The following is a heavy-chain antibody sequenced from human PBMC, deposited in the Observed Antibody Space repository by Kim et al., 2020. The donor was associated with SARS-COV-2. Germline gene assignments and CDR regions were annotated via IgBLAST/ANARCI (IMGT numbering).Heavy chain of an antibody. CDR2: IIPIFGTA. D-gene: IGHD3-10*01. J-gene: IGHJ4*02. CDR1: GGTFSSYA. CDR3: ARGTRSYYGSGKDSFDY. Sequence: SVKVSCKASGGTFSSYAISWVRQAPGQGLEWMGGIIPIFGTANYAQKFQGRVTITADESTSTAYMELSSLRSEDTAVYYCARGTRSYYGSGKDSFDYWGQGTLVTVSS. V-gene: IGHV1-69*13.